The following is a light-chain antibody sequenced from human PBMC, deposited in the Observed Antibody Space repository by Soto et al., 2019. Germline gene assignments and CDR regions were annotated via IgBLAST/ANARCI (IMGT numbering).Light chain of an antibody. V-gene: IGLV2-8*01. CDR1: SSDVGGYNF. CDR2: EVT. CDR3: CSYAGNNIYV. J-gene: IGLJ1*01. Sequence: QSALTQPPSASGSPGQSVAISCTGTSSDVGGYNFVSWYQQHPGKAPKLMIYEVTKRPSGVPDRFSGSKSGNTASLTVSGLQDEDEDDYYCCSYAGNNIYVFGTGTKLTVL.